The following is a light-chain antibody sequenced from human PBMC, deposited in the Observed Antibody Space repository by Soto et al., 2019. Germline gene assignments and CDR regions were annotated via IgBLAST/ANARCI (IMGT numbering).Light chain of an antibody. J-gene: IGKJ4*01. CDR3: QQRSHS. Sequence: EIVLTQSPATLSLSPGERATLSCRASQSVSSYLAWYQHKPGQAPRLLIYDASNRATGIPARFSGSGSETDFTLTISSLEPEDFAVYYCQQRSHSFGGGTKVDTK. CDR1: QSVSSY. CDR2: DAS. V-gene: IGKV3-11*01.